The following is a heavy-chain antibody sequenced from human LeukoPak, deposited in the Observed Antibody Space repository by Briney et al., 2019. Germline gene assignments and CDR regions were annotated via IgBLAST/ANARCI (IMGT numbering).Heavy chain of an antibody. CDR1: GFSFSSYW. D-gene: IGHD6-19*01. CDR2: IKQDGSEK. CDR3: ARDRVAVARKPYFDY. J-gene: IGHJ4*02. Sequence: GGSLRLSCAASGFSFSSYWMSWVRQAPGKGLEWVANIKQDGSEKYYVDSVKGRFTISRDNAKNSLYLQMNSLRAEDTAVYYCARDRVAVARKPYFDYWGQGTLVTVSS. V-gene: IGHV3-7*01.